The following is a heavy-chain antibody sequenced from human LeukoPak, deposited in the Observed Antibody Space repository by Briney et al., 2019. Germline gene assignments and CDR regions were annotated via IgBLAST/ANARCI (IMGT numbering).Heavy chain of an antibody. J-gene: IGHJ1*01. CDR1: GYAFTGYY. D-gene: IGHD6-19*01. CDR3: ARDICSGCSEYFQH. Sequence: ASVKVSCKASGYAFTGYYMHWVRQAPGQGLEWMGWINPNSGGTNYAQKFQGRVTMTRDTSISTAYMELSSLRSEDTAVYYCARDICSGCSEYFQHWGQGTLVTVSS. CDR2: INPNSGGT. V-gene: IGHV1-2*02.